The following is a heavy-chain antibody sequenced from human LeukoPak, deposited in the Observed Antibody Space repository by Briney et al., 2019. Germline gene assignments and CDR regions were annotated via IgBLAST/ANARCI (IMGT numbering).Heavy chain of an antibody. CDR2: INHSGST. D-gene: IGHD2-2*01. J-gene: IGHJ4*02. CDR1: GGSFSGYY. Sequence: SETLSLTCAVYGGSFSGYYWSWIRQPPGKGLEWIGEINHSGSTNYNPSLKSRVTISVDTSKNQFSLKLSSVTAADTAVYYCARGGCSSTSCYSGRGVYYFDYWGQGTLVTVSS. V-gene: IGHV4-34*01. CDR3: ARGGCSSTSCYSGRGVYYFDY.